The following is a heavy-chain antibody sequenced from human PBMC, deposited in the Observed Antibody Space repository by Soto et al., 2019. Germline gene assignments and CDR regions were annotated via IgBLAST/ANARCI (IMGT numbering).Heavy chain of an antibody. J-gene: IGHJ5*02. D-gene: IGHD3-22*01. CDR2: IYYSGST. Sequence: PSETLSLTCTVSGGSISSGDYYWSWIRQPPGKGLEWIGYIYYSGSTYYNPSLKSRVTISVDTSRNQFSLKLSSVTAADTAVYYCARLGYDTSGYHESWGQGTLVTVSS. CDR3: ARLGYDTSGYHES. CDR1: GGSISSGDYY. V-gene: IGHV4-30-4*01.